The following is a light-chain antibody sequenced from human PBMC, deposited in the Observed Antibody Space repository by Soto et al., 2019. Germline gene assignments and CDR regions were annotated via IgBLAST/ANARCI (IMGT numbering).Light chain of an antibody. CDR3: QQYNRFPYT. V-gene: IGKV1-5*03. J-gene: IGKJ2*01. Sequence: DLQMTQSPSTLSASVGDRVTITCRASQSISDWLAWYQQRSGKAPKLLIYKASSLQSGVPPRFSGSGSGTELTLTISSLQPDDFATYYCQQYNRFPYTFGQGTKLEIK. CDR2: KAS. CDR1: QSISDW.